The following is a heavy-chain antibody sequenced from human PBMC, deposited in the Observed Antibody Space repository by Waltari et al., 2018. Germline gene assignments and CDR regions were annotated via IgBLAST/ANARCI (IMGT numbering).Heavy chain of an antibody. Sequence: EVQLVEAGVGLVQPGGSTRLPVAASGFTLSNYLMTWVRQAPGKGLEWVANIKQDGSEKYYVDSVKGRFTISRDNAKNSLYLQMNSLRAEDTAVYYCARGRATNDYWGQGTLVTVSS. CDR1: GFTLSNYL. CDR2: IKQDGSEK. CDR3: ARGRATNDY. V-gene: IGHV3-7*01. J-gene: IGHJ4*02.